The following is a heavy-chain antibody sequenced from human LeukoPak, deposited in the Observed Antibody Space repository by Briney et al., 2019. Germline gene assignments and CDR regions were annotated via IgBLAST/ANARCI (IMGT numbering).Heavy chain of an antibody. CDR2: IRYDETKK. CDR1: AFTFSNYG. CDR3: ARVPNYYYGMDV. J-gene: IGHJ6*02. Sequence: GGSLRLSCAASAFTFSNYGIHWVRQAPGKGLEWVAFIRYDETKKYYADSVEGRFTISRDNAKNSLYLQMNSLRAEDTAVYYCARVPNYYYGMDVWGQGTTVTVSS. V-gene: IGHV3-30*02.